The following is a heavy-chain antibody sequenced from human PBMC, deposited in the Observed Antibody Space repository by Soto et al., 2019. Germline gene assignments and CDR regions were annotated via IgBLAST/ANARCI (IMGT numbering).Heavy chain of an antibody. J-gene: IGHJ6*02. CDR3: AKDGCSLGYCTNGVSYGMDV. CDR1: GFTFSSYG. D-gene: IGHD2-8*01. CDR2: ISYDGSNK. V-gene: IGHV3-30*18. Sequence: GGSLRLSCAASGFTFSSYGMHWVRQAPGKGLEWVAVISYDGSNKYYADSVKGRFTISRDNSKNTLYLQMNSLRAEDTAVYYCAKDGCSLGYCTNGVSYGMDVWGQGTTVTVSS.